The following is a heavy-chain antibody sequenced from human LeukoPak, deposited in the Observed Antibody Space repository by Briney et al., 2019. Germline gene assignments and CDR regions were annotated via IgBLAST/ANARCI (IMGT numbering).Heavy chain of an antibody. Sequence: QSGGSLRLSCAASGFTFNKYNMNWVRQAPGKGLEWVSAISGSGDSTNYADSVKGRFTISRDNSKNTLYLQMNSLRAEDTAVYYCARGGIAARGFDPWGQGTLVTVSS. CDR1: GFTFNKYN. CDR3: ARGGIAARGFDP. V-gene: IGHV3-23*01. D-gene: IGHD6-6*01. J-gene: IGHJ5*02. CDR2: ISGSGDST.